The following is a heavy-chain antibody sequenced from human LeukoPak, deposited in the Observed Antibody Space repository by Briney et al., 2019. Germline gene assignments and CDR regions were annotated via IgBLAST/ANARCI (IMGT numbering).Heavy chain of an antibody. CDR1: GFTFSDYY. Sequence: PGGSLRLSCAASGFTFSDYYMSWIRQAPGKGLEWVSYISSSGSTIYYADSVKGRFTISRDNSKNTLYLQMNSLRAEDTAVYYCAKEPSPSMVRGIHWVNWGQGTLVTVSS. CDR3: AKEPSPSMVRGIHWVN. V-gene: IGHV3-11*04. D-gene: IGHD3-10*01. J-gene: IGHJ4*02. CDR2: ISSSGSTI.